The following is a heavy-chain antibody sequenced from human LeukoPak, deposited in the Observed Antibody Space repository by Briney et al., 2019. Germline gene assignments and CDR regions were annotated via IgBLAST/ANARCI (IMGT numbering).Heavy chain of an antibody. CDR3: AKDLNWGWDY. CDR2: IRFDESDK. J-gene: IGHJ4*02. V-gene: IGHV3-30*02. CDR1: GFTFHNYC. Sequence: PGGSLKLPRGASGFTFHNYCMHWVRQAPGKGLEWVEHIRFDESDKYYADSVKGRFTISRDISRNTVYLQMNSLRPEDTAVYYCAKDLNWGWDYWGQGTLVTVPS. D-gene: IGHD7-27*01.